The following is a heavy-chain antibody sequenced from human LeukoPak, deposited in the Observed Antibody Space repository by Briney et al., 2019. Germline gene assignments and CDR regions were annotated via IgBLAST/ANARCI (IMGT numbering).Heavy chain of an antibody. CDR2: IIPIFGTA. J-gene: IGHJ4*02. Sequence: SVKVSCKASGGTFSSYAISRVRQAPGQGLEWMGRIIPIFGTANYAQKFQGRVTITTDESTSTAYMELSSLRSEDTAVYYCAQLVRVGYGDRDWGQGTLVTVSS. D-gene: IGHD4-17*01. CDR1: GGTFSSYA. V-gene: IGHV1-69*05. CDR3: AQLVRVGYGDRD.